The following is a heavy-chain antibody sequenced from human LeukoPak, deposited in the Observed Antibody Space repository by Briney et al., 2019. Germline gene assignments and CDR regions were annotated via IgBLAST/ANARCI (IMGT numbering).Heavy chain of an antibody. D-gene: IGHD6-19*01. CDR1: GFTFSSYS. Sequence: PGGSLRLSCAASGFTFSSYSMNWVRQAPGKGLEWVSSISSSSSYIYYADSVKGRFTISRDNAKNSLYLQMNSLRAEDTAVYYCARDESVTGPTTFDYWGQGTLVTVSS. V-gene: IGHV3-21*01. CDR3: ARDESVTGPTTFDY. J-gene: IGHJ4*02. CDR2: ISSSSSYI.